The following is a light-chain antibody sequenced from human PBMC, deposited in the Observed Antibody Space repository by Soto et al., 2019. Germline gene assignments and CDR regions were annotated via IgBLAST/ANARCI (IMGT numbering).Light chain of an antibody. Sequence: DVVMTQSPLSLPVTLGQPASISCRSSQSLVYSDGNTYLTWFQQRPGQSPRPLIYKVSNRDSGVPDRFSGSGSGTDFTLKISRVEAEDVGAYYCMQGTHWPRTFGQGTKVEIK. CDR1: QSLVYSDGNTY. CDR2: KVS. CDR3: MQGTHWPRT. V-gene: IGKV2-30*01. J-gene: IGKJ1*01.